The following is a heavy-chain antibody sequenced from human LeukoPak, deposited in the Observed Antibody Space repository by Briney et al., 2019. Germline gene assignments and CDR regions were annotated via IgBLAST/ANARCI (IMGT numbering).Heavy chain of an antibody. CDR2: IYYSGST. V-gene: IGHV4-39*01. J-gene: IGHJ3*01. D-gene: IGHD5-24*01. CDR3: ASPREMATIYDAFDV. Sequence: SETLPLTCTVSGGSISSSSYYWGWIRQPPGKGLEWIGSIYYSGSTYYNPSLKSRVTISVDTSKNQFSLKLSSVTAADTAVYYCASPREMATIYDAFDVWGQGTMVIVSS. CDR1: GGSISSSSYY.